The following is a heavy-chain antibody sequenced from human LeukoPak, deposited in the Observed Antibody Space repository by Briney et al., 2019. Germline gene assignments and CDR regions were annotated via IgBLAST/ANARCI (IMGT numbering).Heavy chain of an antibody. CDR1: GFTFSSYV. D-gene: IGHD2-15*01. V-gene: IGHV3-30*18. J-gene: IGHJ4*02. Sequence: PGRPLRLSCAASGFTFSSYVMHWVRQAPGKGLGWVAVISYDGSNKYYADSVKGRFTISRDNSKNTLYLQMNNLRADDPGVYYCAKARYDGEVMIAATDYWGQGTLVTVSS. CDR3: AKARYDGEVMIAATDY. CDR2: ISYDGSNK.